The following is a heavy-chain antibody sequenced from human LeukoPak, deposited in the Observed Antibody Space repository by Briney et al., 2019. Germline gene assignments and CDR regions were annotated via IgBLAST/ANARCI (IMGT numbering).Heavy chain of an antibody. CDR1: GFTFSSYE. V-gene: IGHV3-48*03. CDR3: ARDPRGYTNPYFDY. CDR2: ISGSGSTI. Sequence: PGGSLRLSCAASGFTFSSYEMNWVRQAPGKGLEWVSYISGSGSTIYYADSVKGRFTTSRDNAKNSLYLQMNSLRAEDTAVYYCARDPRGYTNPYFDYWGQGTLVTVSS. D-gene: IGHD1-1*01. J-gene: IGHJ4*02.